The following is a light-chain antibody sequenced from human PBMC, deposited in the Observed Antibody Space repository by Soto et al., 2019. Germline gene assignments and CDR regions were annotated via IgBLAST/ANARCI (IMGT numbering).Light chain of an antibody. V-gene: IGKV1-33*01. Sequence: DIQMTQSPSSLSASVGDTVTITCQASQDISNYLNWYQQKPGKAPKLLIYDASNLETGVPSRFSGSGSGTDFTFTISSLQPEDIATYYCQPYDNLPLTFGGGTKVDIK. CDR2: DAS. J-gene: IGKJ4*01. CDR3: QPYDNLPLT. CDR1: QDISNY.